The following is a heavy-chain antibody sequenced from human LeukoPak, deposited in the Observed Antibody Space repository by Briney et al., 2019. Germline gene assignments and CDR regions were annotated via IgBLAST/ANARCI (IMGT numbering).Heavy chain of an antibody. CDR1: GFTFSSYG. J-gene: IGHJ6*02. Sequence: GGSLRLSCAASGFTFSSYGMHWVRQAPGKGLEWVAVISYDGSNKYYADSVKGRFTISRDNSKNTLYLQMNSLIAEDTAVYYCAKDDKGGMDVWGQGTTVTVSS. D-gene: IGHD3-22*01. CDR3: AKDDKGGMDV. V-gene: IGHV3-30*18. CDR2: ISYDGSNK.